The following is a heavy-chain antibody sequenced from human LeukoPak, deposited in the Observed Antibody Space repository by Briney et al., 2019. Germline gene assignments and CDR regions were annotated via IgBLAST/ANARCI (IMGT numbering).Heavy chain of an antibody. CDR1: GFSFSSYS. CDR2: ISSSSNYI. D-gene: IGHD3-22*01. Sequence: GRSLRLSCAASGFSFSSYSMNWVRQAPGKGLEWVSSISSSSNYIYYADSVKGGFTISRDNAKNSLYLQMNSLRAEDTAVYYCARAKMFYYEGGTYYHAFDIWGQGTMVTVSS. J-gene: IGHJ3*02. CDR3: ARAKMFYYEGGTYYHAFDI. V-gene: IGHV3-21*01.